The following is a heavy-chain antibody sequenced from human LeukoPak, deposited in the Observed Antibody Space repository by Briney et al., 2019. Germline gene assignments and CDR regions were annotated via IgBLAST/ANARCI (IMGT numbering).Heavy chain of an antibody. V-gene: IGHV3-23*01. D-gene: IGHD3-22*01. CDR2: IDVTTGIS. J-gene: IGHJ4*02. CDR3: AKVNYYHPYF. CDR1: GFPFSTFP. Sequence: PGGPLRLPCAASGFPFSTFPMSGAGQPPGRGLEWVSTIDVTTGISYYADSVKGRFTISRDNFQNTLFLQLNNLRVDDTAVYYCAKVNYYHPYFWGQGTLVTVSS.